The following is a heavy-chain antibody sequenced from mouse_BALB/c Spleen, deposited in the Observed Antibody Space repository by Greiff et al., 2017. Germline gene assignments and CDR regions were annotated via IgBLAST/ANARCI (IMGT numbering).Heavy chain of an antibody. V-gene: IGHV3-2*02. J-gene: IGHJ3*01. CDR3: ARGPYPAWFAY. Sequence: EVHLVESGPGLVKPSQSLSLTCTVTGYSITSDYAWNWIRQFPGNKLEWMGYISYSGSTSYNPSLKSRISITRDTSKNQFFLQLNSVTTEDTATYYCARGPYPAWFAYWGQGTLVTVSA. CDR1: GYSITSDYA. D-gene: IGHD2-10*01. CDR2: ISYSGST.